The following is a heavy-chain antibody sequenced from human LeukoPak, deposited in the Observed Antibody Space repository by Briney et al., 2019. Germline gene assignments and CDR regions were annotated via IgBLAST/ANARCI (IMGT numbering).Heavy chain of an antibody. CDR2: INSDGSST. J-gene: IGHJ4*02. V-gene: IGHV3-74*01. D-gene: IGHD3-16*02. Sequence: GGSLRLSCAASGFTFSSYWMHWVRQAPGKGLVWVSRINSDGSSTSYADSVKGRFTISRDNAKNTLYPQMNSLRAEDTAVYYCAIIPPHDYSDYWGQGTLVTVSS. CDR1: GFTFSSYW. CDR3: AIIPPHDYSDY.